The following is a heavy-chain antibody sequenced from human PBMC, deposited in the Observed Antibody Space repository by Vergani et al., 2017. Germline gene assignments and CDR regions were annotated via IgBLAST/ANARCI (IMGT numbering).Heavy chain of an antibody. CDR2: ISSSSSYI. CDR1: GFTFSSYS. V-gene: IGHV3-21*01. CDR3: ARDMGSRDYYYYGMDV. D-gene: IGHD1-26*01. Sequence: EVQLVESGGGLVKPGGSLRLSCAASGFTFSSYSMNWVRQAPGKGLEWVSSISSSSSYIYYADSVKGRFTISRDNAKNSLYLQMNSLRAEDTAVYYCARDMGSRDYYYYGMDVWGQGTTVTVSS. J-gene: IGHJ6*02.